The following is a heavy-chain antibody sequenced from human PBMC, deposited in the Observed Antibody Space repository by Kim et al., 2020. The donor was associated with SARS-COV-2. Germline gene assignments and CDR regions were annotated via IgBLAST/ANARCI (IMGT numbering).Heavy chain of an antibody. J-gene: IGHJ6*02. CDR3: ARDPRHYYYVMDV. D-gene: IGHD6-6*01. CDR1: GFTFSSYS. Sequence: GGSLRLSCAASGFTFSSYSMNWVRQAPGKGLEWVSSISSSSSYIYYADSVKGRFTISRDNAKNSLYLQMNSLRAEDTAVYYCARDPRHYYYVMDVWGQGTTVTVSS. CDR2: ISSSSSYI. V-gene: IGHV3-21*01.